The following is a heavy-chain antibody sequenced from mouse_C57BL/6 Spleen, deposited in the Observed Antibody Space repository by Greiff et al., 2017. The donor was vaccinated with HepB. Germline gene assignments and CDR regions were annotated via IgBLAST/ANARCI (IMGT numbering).Heavy chain of an antibody. J-gene: IGHJ2*01. D-gene: IGHD2-4*01. CDR1: GYTFTSYW. CDR2: IDPSDSYT. V-gene: IGHV1-69*01. Sequence: QVQLQQPGAELVMPGASVKLSCKASGYTFTSYWMHWVKQRPGQGLEWIGEIDPSDSYTNYNQKFKGKSTLTVDKSSSTAYMQLSSLTSEDSAVYYGAREGDDYDHYFDYWGQGTTLTVSS. CDR3: AREGDDYDHYFDY.